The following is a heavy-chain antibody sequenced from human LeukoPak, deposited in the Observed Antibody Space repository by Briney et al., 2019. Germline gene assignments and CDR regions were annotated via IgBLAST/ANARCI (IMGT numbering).Heavy chain of an antibody. CDR2: INHSGST. CDR3: ARDRYYYDSSGYSSIDY. J-gene: IGHJ4*02. CDR1: GGSISSSSYY. Sequence: SETLSLTCTVSGGSISSSSYYWGWIRQPPGKGLEWIGEINHSGSTYYNPSLKSRVTISVDTSKNQFSLKLSSVTAADTAVYYCARDRYYYDSSGYSSIDYWGQGTLVTVSS. V-gene: IGHV4-39*07. D-gene: IGHD3-22*01.